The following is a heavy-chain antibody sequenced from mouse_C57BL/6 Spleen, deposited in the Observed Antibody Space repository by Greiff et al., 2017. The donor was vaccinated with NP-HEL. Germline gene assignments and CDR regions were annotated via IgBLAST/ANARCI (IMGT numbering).Heavy chain of an antibody. CDR2: IRSKSNNYAT. D-gene: IGHD1-1*01. J-gene: IGHJ4*01. Sequence: EVKVVESGGGLVQPKGSLKLSCAASGFSFNTYAMNWVRQAPGKGLEWVARIRSKSNNYATYYADSVKDRFTISRDDSESMLYLQMNNLKTEDTAMYYCVRHDYGSRGGPMDYWGQGTSVTVSS. CDR1: GFSFNTYA. CDR3: VRHDYGSRGGPMDY. V-gene: IGHV10-1*01.